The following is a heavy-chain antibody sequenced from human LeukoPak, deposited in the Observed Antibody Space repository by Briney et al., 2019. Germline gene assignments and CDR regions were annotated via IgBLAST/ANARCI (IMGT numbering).Heavy chain of an antibody. CDR2: ISGRADST. CDR1: GFVFSNYA. CDR3: ARSPLIRESYGDKIVKFDY. Sequence: GGSLRLSCAASGFVFSNYAMSWVRQAPGRGLERVSTISGRADSTYSADSVRGRFTIHRDSYKNTLSLQMDSLRAEDTAVYYCARSPLIRESYGDKIVKFDYWGQGTLVTVSS. V-gene: IGHV3-23*01. D-gene: IGHD4-17*01. J-gene: IGHJ4*02.